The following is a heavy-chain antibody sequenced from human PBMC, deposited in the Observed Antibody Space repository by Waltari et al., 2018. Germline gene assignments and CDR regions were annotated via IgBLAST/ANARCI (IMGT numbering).Heavy chain of an antibody. CDR1: GGSISSGSYY. D-gene: IGHD3-3*01. Sequence: QVQLQESGPGLVKPSQTLSLTCTVSGGSISSGSYYRHWIRPPAGKGLEWIGRIYTSGSTNYNPSLKSRVTISVDTSKNQFSLKLSSVTAADTAVYYCARGYDFWSGYYIPPDYWGQGTLVTVSS. CDR2: IYTSGST. J-gene: IGHJ4*02. CDR3: ARGYDFWSGYYIPPDY. V-gene: IGHV4-61*02.